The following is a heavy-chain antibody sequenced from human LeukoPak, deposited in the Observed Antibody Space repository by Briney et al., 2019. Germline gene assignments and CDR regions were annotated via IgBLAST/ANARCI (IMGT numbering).Heavy chain of an antibody. Sequence: PGESLKISCKGSGYSFTSYWIGWVRQMPGKGLEWMGIIYPGDSDTRYSPSFQGQVTISADKSISTAYLQWSSLKASDTAMYYCARAGSSGLKIFGVVNLRSDAFDIWGQGTMVTVSS. V-gene: IGHV5-51*01. CDR2: IYPGDSDT. D-gene: IGHD3-3*01. CDR3: ARAGSSGLKIFGVVNLRSDAFDI. CDR1: GYSFTSYW. J-gene: IGHJ3*02.